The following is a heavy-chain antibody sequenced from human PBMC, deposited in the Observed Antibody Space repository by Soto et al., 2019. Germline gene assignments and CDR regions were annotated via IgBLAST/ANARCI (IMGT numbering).Heavy chain of an antibody. CDR3: AREADILTGYGL. CDR1: CGSVSSGSYY. D-gene: IGHD3-9*01. Sequence: TSETLSLTCTVSCGSVSSGSYYWSWIRQPPGKGLEWIGYIYYSGSTNYNPSLKSRVTISVDTSKNQFSLKLSSVTAADTAVYYCAREADILTGYGLWGQGTLVTVSS. CDR2: IYYSGST. J-gene: IGHJ4*02. V-gene: IGHV4-61*01.